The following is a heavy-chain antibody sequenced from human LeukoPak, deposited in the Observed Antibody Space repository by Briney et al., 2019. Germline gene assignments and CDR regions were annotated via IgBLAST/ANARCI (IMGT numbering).Heavy chain of an antibody. V-gene: IGHV4-59*08. J-gene: IGHJ4*02. CDR3: ASTPSIYYDSSGYYSGAFDY. CDR1: GGSISSYY. Sequence: SETLSLTCTVSGGSISSYYWSWIRQPPGKGLEWIGYIYYSGSTNYNPSLKSRVTISVDTSKNQFSLKLSSVTAADTAVYYCASTPSIYYDSSGYYSGAFDYWGQGTLVTVSS. CDR2: IYYSGST. D-gene: IGHD3-22*01.